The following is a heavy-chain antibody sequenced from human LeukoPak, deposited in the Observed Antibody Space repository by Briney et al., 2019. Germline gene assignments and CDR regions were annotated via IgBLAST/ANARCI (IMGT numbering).Heavy chain of an antibody. Sequence: PGGSLRLSCAASGFTFSSYWMHWVRHAPGKGLVWVSRINSDGSSTSYADSVKGRFTISRDNAKNTLYLQMNSLRAEDTAVYYCASFGYCSSTSCYTDDYYMDVWGKGTTVTVSS. V-gene: IGHV3-74*01. CDR3: ASFGYCSSTSCYTDDYYMDV. CDR1: GFTFSSYW. J-gene: IGHJ6*03. CDR2: INSDGSST. D-gene: IGHD2-2*02.